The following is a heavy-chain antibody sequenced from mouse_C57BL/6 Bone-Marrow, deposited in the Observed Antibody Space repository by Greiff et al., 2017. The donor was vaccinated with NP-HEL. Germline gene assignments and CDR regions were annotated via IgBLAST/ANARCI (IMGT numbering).Heavy chain of an antibody. Sequence: QVQLQQPGAELVRPGSSVKLSCKASGYTFTSYWMHWVKQRPIQGLEWIGNIDPSDSETHYNQKFKDKATLTVDKSSSTAYMQLSSLTSEDSAVDYCARKIDDGYYWFAYWGQGTLVTVSA. CDR1: GYTFTSYW. J-gene: IGHJ3*01. D-gene: IGHD2-3*01. CDR2: IDPSDSET. CDR3: ARKIDDGYYWFAY. V-gene: IGHV1-52*01.